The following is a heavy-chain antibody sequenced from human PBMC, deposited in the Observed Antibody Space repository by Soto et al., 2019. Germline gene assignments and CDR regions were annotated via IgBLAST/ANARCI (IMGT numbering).Heavy chain of an antibody. Sequence: EVQLVQSGAEVKKPGQSVRISCETSGYTFASYWIAWVRQVPGKGLEWMGGIYPRDSDARYSPSFKGQVTISADKSITPASLQWSSLKASDTAIYYCARLRVTYAGSKYYGDYWGQGTRVSVSS. D-gene: IGHD3-10*01. CDR1: GYTFASYW. V-gene: IGHV5-51*03. J-gene: IGHJ4*02. CDR3: ARLRVTYAGSKYYGDY. CDR2: IYPRDSDA.